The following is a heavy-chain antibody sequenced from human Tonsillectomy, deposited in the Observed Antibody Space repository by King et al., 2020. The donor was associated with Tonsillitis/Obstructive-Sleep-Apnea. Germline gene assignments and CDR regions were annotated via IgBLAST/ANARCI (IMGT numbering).Heavy chain of an antibody. Sequence: VQLEESGGGVLQPGRSLRLSCAASGFTFSDYAMHWVRQAPGKGLEGVAVISYDGNYKYYADSVKGRFIISRDNSKNTLYVQMNSLSAEDTAVYYCARDKSSESGRGFDYWGQGTLVTVSS. CDR3: ARDKSSESGRGFDY. D-gene: IGHD6-25*01. CDR2: ISYDGNYK. V-gene: IGHV3-30*01. J-gene: IGHJ4*02. CDR1: GFTFSDYA.